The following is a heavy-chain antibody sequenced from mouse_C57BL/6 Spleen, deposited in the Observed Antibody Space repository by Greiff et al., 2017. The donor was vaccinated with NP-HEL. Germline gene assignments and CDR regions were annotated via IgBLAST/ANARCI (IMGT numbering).Heavy chain of an antibody. CDR2: IRNKANGYTT. V-gene: IGHV7-3*01. CDR3: ARLDGYYLYFDY. D-gene: IGHD2-3*01. J-gene: IGHJ2*01. CDR1: GFTFTDYY. Sequence: EVQLVESGGGLVQPGGSLSLSCAASGFTFTDYYMSWVRQPPGKALEWLGFIRNKANGYTTEYSASVKGRFTISRDNSQSILYLQMNALRAEDSATYYCARLDGYYLYFDYGGQGTTLTVSS.